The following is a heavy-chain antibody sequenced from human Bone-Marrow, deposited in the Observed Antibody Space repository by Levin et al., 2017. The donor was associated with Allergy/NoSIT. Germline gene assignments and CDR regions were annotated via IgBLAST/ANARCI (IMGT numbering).Heavy chain of an antibody. CDR1: GGSINRSPFY. V-gene: IGHV4-39*07. CDR2: VYYTGTT. J-gene: IGHJ4*02. CDR3: AREGTPQSWDY. Sequence: ASETLSLTCTVSGGSINRSPFYWVWIRQPPGTGLEWIGSVYYTGTTYYNPSLKSRVTISVDTSKEQFSLKVTSVTAADTAVYYCAREGTPQSWDYWGQGTLVSVSS. D-gene: IGHD1-14*01.